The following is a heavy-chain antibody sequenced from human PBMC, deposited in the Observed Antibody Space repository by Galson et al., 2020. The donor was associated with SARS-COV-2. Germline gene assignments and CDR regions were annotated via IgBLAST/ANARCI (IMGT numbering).Heavy chain of an antibody. CDR3: AREFAWGPSATTYYFDW. Sequence: ASVKVSCKASGYTFIDNYLHWVRQAPGQGLEWMGWINPKTGGTNYLQKFQGRVTMTRDTSITTVYLELGGLRSDDTAVYYCAREFAWGPSATTYYFDWWGQGTLVAVSS. CDR2: INPKTGGT. CDR1: GYTFIDNY. V-gene: IGHV1-2*02. D-gene: IGHD1-1*01. J-gene: IGHJ4*02.